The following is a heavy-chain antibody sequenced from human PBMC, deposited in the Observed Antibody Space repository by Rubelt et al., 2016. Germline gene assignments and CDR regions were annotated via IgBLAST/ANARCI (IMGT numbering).Heavy chain of an antibody. J-gene: IGHJ6*02. V-gene: IGHV3-33*01. D-gene: IGHD3-3*01. Sequence: VRQAPGKGLEWVAVIWSDGSNKYYVDSVKGRFTISRDNSKNRLFLQMNSLRAEDTAVYYCATVYGDYSSRGYPMDVWGQGTTVTVSS. CDR3: ATVYGDYSSRGYPMDV. CDR2: IWSDGSNK.